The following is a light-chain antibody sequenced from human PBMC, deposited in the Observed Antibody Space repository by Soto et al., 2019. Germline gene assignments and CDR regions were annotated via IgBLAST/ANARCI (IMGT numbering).Light chain of an antibody. CDR1: SSDVGGYNY. CDR2: EVS. J-gene: IGLJ2*01. Sequence: QSALTQPPSXXXXXXXXXTISCTGTSSDVGGYNYVSWYQQHPGKAPKLMIYEVSKRPSGVPDRFAGSKSGNTASLPVSGLQAEDEADYNCSSYAGSNNLVFGGGTKLTVL. CDR3: SSYAGSNNLV. V-gene: IGLV2-8*01.